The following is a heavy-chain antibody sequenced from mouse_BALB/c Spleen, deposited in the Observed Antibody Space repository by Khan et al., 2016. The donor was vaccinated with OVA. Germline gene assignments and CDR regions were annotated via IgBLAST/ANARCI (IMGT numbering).Heavy chain of an antibody. CDR2: IGYSGST. CDR3: ARGKLLLRYPDYFDY. D-gene: IGHD1-1*01. J-gene: IGHJ2*01. V-gene: IGHV3-2*02. CDR1: GYSITSDYA. Sequence: VQLKQSGPGLVKPSQSLSLTCTVTGYSITSDYAWNWIRQFPGNKLGWMGYIGYSGSTTYNPSLKSRISITRDTSKNQFFLQLNSVTTEETATYYCARGKLLLRYPDYFDYWGQGTTLTVSS.